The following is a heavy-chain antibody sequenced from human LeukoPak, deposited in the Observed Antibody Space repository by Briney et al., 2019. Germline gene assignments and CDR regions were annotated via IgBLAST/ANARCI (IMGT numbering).Heavy chain of an antibody. CDR3: ARVDEGGYYYYGMDV. D-gene: IGHD3-16*01. V-gene: IGHV4-59*01. Sequence: SETLSLTCTVSAGSISSYYWSWIRQPPGKGLEWIGYIYSSGSTNYNPSLKSRVTISVDPSKNQFSLKLSSVTAADTAVYYCARVDEGGYYYYGMDVWGQGTTVTVSS. CDR2: IYSSGST. J-gene: IGHJ6*02. CDR1: AGSISSYY.